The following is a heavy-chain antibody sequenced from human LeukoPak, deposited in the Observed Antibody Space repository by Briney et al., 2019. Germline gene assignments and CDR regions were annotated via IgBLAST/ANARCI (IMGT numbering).Heavy chain of an antibody. Sequence: TSETLSLTCTVSGVSISSSNSYWGWIRQPPGKGLEWIGSIYYSGNTYYNASPKSQVSISIDTSKNQFSLRLTSVTAADTAVYYCARQTGSGLFILPGGQGTLVTVSS. CDR3: ARQTGSGLFILP. V-gene: IGHV4-39*01. J-gene: IGHJ4*02. CDR1: GVSISSSNSY. D-gene: IGHD3/OR15-3a*01. CDR2: IYYSGNT.